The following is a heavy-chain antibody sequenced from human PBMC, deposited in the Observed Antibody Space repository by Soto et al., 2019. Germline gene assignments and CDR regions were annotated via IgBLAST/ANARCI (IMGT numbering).Heavy chain of an antibody. Sequence: QVQLQQWGAGLLKPSETLSLTCAVYGGSFSRYYWSWIRQPPGKGLEWIGEISHSGSTNYNPSLTSRVIISLDTSKSQFSLKLTSVTAADTAVYYCARGQSNHLVLSPVGHFSSWFDPWGQGTLVTVSS. D-gene: IGHD1-26*01. V-gene: IGHV4-34*01. CDR3: ARGQSNHLVLSPVGHFSSWFDP. J-gene: IGHJ5*02. CDR2: ISHSGST. CDR1: GGSFSRYY.